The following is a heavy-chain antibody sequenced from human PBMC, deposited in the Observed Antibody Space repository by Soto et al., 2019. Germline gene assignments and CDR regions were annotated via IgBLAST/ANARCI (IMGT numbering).Heavy chain of an antibody. J-gene: IGHJ4*02. Sequence: PSETLSLTCVVSGGSISSVNWWSWVRQPPGKGLEWIGEIYHSGSTNYNPSLKSRVTISVDNSKNQFSLKLSSVTAADTAMYYCGRKGYYDGSAYSFDYWGRGTLVTVS. D-gene: IGHD3-22*01. CDR2: IYHSGST. V-gene: IGHV4-4*02. CDR3: GRKGYYDGSAYSFDY. CDR1: GGSISSVNW.